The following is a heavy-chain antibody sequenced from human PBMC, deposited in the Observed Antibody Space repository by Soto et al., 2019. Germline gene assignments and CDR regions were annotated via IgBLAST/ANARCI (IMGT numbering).Heavy chain of an antibody. CDR3: ARSQGSSTSLEIYYYYYYGMDV. D-gene: IGHD2-2*01. J-gene: IGHJ6*02. CDR1: GGTFSSYA. CDR2: IIPISETT. Sequence: ASVKVSCKASGGTFSSYAISWVRQATGQGLEWMGGIIPISETTNYAQKFQGRVTITADESKSTAYMELSSLRSEDTAVYYCARSQGSSTSLEIYYYYYYGMDVLGQGTTVTVSS. V-gene: IGHV1-69*13.